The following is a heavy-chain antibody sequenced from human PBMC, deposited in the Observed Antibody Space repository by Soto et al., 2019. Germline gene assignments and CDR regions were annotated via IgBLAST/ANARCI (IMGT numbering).Heavy chain of an antibody. CDR2: ISAYNGNT. CDR1: GYTFTSYG. D-gene: IGHD2-2*01. CDR3: ARGIPQYCSSTSCYQELRYYGMDV. J-gene: IGHJ6*02. Sequence: VASVKVSCKASGYTFTSYGISWVRQAAGQGLEWMGWISAYNGNTNYAQKLQGRVTMTTDTSTSTAYMELRSLRSADTAVYYCARGIPQYCSSTSCYQELRYYGMDVWGQGTTFTVSS. V-gene: IGHV1-18*04.